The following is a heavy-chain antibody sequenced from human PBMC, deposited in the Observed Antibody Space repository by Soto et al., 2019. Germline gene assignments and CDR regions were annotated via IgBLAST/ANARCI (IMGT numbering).Heavy chain of an antibody. CDR3: ARRGDSSGFIDS. J-gene: IGHJ4*02. CDR1: GYIFTSYW. Sequence: GESLKISCKVSGYIFTSYWINWVRQMPGKGLEWMGIIYPGDSDTRYNPSFQGQITISADKSINTAYLQWSSLKASDSAVYYCARRGDSSGFIDSWGQGXLVTVSS. CDR2: IYPGDSDT. D-gene: IGHD3-22*01. V-gene: IGHV5-51*01.